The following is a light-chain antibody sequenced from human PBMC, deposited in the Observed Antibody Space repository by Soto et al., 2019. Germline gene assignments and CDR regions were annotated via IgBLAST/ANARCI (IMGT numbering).Light chain of an antibody. CDR2: GAS. J-gene: IGKJ4*01. CDR3: QQYGTSPTFT. Sequence: EIVLTQSPGTLSLSPGDRATLSCRASQSINSNYLAWYQQNPGQAPRLLIYGASSRATGIPDRFSGSGSGTDFTLTISRLEPEDFAVYYCQQYGTSPTFTFGGGTKVDIK. V-gene: IGKV3-20*01. CDR1: QSINSNY.